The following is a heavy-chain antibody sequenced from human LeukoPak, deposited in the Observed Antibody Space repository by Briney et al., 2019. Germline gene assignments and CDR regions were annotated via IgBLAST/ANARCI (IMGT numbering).Heavy chain of an antibody. D-gene: IGHD3-10*01. CDR2: IYYSGST. Sequence: SETLSLTCTVSGGSITSGAYYWSWIRRHPGKGLEWIGYIYYSGSTYCNPSLKSRVTISVDTSKNQFSLTLSSVTAADTAVYFCARDQQGSSGSHLHMDVWGKGTTVTVSS. CDR3: ARDQQGSSGSHLHMDV. J-gene: IGHJ6*03. V-gene: IGHV4-31*03. CDR1: GGSITSGAYY.